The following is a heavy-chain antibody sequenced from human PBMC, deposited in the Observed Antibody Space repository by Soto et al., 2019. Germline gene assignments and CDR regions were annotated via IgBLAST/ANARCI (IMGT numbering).Heavy chain of an antibody. Sequence: QVQLVESGGGVVQPGRSLRLSCAASGFTFSSYAMHWVRQAPGKGLAWVAVISYDGSNKYYADSVKGRFTISRDNSKNTLYLQMNSLRAEDTAVYYCAREWWLLPSGDVWGQGTTVTVSS. V-gene: IGHV3-30-3*01. J-gene: IGHJ6*02. CDR3: AREWWLLPSGDV. D-gene: IGHD2-15*01. CDR2: ISYDGSNK. CDR1: GFTFSSYA.